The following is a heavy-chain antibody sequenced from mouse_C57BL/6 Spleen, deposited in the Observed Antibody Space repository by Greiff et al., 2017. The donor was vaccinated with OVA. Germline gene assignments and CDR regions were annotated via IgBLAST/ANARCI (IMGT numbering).Heavy chain of an antibody. J-gene: IGHJ3*01. V-gene: IGHV1-9*01. CDR2: ILPGSGST. CDR3: ARGLGRRGWFAY. Sequence: QGFEWIGEILPGSGSTNYTEKFKGKATFTADTSSNTAYMQLSSLTTEDSAIYYCARGLGRRGWFAYWGQGTLVTVSA. D-gene: IGHD4-1*01.